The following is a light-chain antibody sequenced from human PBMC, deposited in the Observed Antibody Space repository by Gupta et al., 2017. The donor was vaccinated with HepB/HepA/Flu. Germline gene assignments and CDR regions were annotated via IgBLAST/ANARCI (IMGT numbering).Light chain of an antibody. CDR1: SANGGSHT. V-gene: IGLV1-44*01. CDR3: ASWDASLNLYV. J-gene: IGLJ1*01. Sequence: QSVLSQPPSASGAPGQRVSISCSGSSANGGSHTVTWYQQFPGTAPKLLVYSDYQRPSGIPDRFSGSKSGTSASLAISGLQFEDESVYYCASWDASLNLYVFGAGTKVNVI. CDR2: SDY.